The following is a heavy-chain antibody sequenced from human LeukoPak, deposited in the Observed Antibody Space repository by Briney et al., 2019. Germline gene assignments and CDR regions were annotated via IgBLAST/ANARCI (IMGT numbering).Heavy chain of an antibody. D-gene: IGHD3-22*01. CDR1: GYTFTSYD. CDR2: MNPNSGNT. J-gene: IGHJ4*02. V-gene: IGHV1-8*01. CDR3: ARGLNYYDSSGVDY. Sequence: ASVTVSCKASGYTFTSYDINWVRQAPGQGLEWMGWMNPNSGNTVYAQKFQGRVTMTRNTSISTAYMELSSLRSEDTAVYYCARGLNYYDSSGVDYWGQGTLVTVSS.